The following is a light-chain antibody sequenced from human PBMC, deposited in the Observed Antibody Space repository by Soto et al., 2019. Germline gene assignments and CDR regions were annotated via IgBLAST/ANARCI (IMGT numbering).Light chain of an antibody. J-gene: IGKJ1*01. CDR3: QQYNGT. Sequence: DIQMTQSPSTLSVSVGDRVTITCRASQSITDWLAWYQQKPGKAPNLLIYRASSLESGVPSRFSGSGYGTQFSLTISSLQADDFATYYCQQYNGTFGQGTKVDIK. V-gene: IGKV1-5*03. CDR2: RAS. CDR1: QSITDW.